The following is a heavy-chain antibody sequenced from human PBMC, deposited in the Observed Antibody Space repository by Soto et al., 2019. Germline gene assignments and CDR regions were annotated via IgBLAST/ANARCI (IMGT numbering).Heavy chain of an antibody. Sequence: ASVKVSCNASGYTFTGYYMHLVRHAPGQGLEWMGWINPNSGGTNYAQKFQGRVTMTRDTSISTAYMELSRLRSDDTAVYYCARTDIVVVPAAIDYYYYYGMDVWGQGTTVTVSS. CDR3: ARTDIVVVPAAIDYYYYYGMDV. D-gene: IGHD2-2*02. V-gene: IGHV1-2*02. J-gene: IGHJ6*02. CDR1: GYTFTGYY. CDR2: INPNSGGT.